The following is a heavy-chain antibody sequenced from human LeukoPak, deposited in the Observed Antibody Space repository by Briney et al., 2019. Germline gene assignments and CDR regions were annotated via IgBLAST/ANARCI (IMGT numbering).Heavy chain of an antibody. CDR2: ISYDGGNK. J-gene: IGHJ3*02. Sequence: PGGSLRLSCAASGFTFSSYGMHWVRQAPGKGPEWVAVISYDGGNKYYADSVKGRFTISRDSSKDTLFLQMNSLRPDDAAVYYCARVNSSSWSAAFDIWGQGTTVTVSS. CDR1: GFTFSSYG. CDR3: ARVNSSSWSAAFDI. V-gene: IGHV3-30*03. D-gene: IGHD6-13*01.